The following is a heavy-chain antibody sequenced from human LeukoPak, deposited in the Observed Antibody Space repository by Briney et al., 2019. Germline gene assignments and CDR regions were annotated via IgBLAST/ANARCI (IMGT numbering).Heavy chain of an antibody. D-gene: IGHD1-1*01. CDR3: ARVGDWNDLVY. V-gene: IGHV4-59*01. Sequence: SETLSLTCAVYGGSFSGYYWSWIRQPPGKGLEWIGYIYHTGGTNYNPSLKGRVTISVDTSKNQFSLNLSSVTAADTAVYYCARVGDWNDLVYWGQGALVTVSS. J-gene: IGHJ4*02. CDR1: GGSFSGYY. CDR2: IYHTGGT.